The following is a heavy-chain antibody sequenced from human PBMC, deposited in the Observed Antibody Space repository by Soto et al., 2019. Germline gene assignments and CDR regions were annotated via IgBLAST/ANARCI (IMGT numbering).Heavy chain of an antibody. CDR1: GFTFSDYA. V-gene: IGHV3-23*01. Sequence: DVQLLESGGGLVQPGGSLRLSCAASGFTFSDYAMGWVRQAPGRGLEWVSVISGSGHSTYNVDSVEGRFTISRDNSKNTLYLQMNRLTGEDTAVYYCARDFKDYDFWGGYYTSFDYWGQGTLVTVSS. CDR3: ARDFKDYDFWGGYYTSFDY. J-gene: IGHJ4*02. CDR2: ISGSGHST. D-gene: IGHD3-3*01.